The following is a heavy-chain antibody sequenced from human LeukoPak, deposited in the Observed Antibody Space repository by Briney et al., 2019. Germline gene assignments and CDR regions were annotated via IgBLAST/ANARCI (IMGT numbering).Heavy chain of an antibody. CDR1: GFTFSNAW. V-gene: IGHV3-15*01. D-gene: IGHD3-3*01. CDR2: IKCKTDGGTT. J-gene: IGHJ4*02. Sequence: GGSLRLSCAASGFTFSNAWMSWVRQAPGKGLEWVGRIKCKTDGGTTDYAAPVKGRFTISRDDSKNTLYLQMNSLKTEDTAVYYCTTYHGYYDFWSGYSRSSYWGQGTLVTVSS. CDR3: TTYHGYYDFWSGYSRSSY.